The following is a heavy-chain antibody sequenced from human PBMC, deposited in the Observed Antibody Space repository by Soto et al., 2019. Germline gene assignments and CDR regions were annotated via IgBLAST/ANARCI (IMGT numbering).Heavy chain of an antibody. D-gene: IGHD1-7*01. V-gene: IGHV1-69*06. CDR2: AA. J-gene: IGHJ4*02. CDR3: ARDMTRTVVPYFDF. Sequence: AANYAQKFQGRVTITADKSTSTSYMELSSLRSEDTAVYYCARDMTRTVVPYFDFWGQGTLDTVSS.